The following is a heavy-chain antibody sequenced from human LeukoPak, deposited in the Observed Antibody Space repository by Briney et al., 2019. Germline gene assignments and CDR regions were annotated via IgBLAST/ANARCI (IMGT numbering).Heavy chain of an antibody. J-gene: IGHJ3*02. CDR3: AGFVAADGSHAFDI. CDR2: IYYSGSN. CDR1: GGSISSSSYY. D-gene: IGHD6-13*01. V-gene: IGHV4-39*01. Sequence: SETLSLTCTVSGGSISSSSYYWGWIRQPPGKGLEWIGSIYYSGSNYYNPSLKSRVTISVDTSKNQFSLKLSSVTAADTAVYYCAGFVAADGSHAFDIWGQGTMVTVSS.